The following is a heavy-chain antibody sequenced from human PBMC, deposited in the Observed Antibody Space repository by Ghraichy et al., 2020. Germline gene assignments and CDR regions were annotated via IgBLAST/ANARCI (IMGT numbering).Heavy chain of an antibody. CDR1: GYTFTSYY. CDR2: INPSGGST. CDR3: ARGVLIEYSSSFVAWFDP. J-gene: IGHJ5*02. V-gene: IGHV1-46*01. Sequence: ASVKVSCKASGYTFTSYYMHWVRQAPGQGLEWMGIINPSGGSTSYAQKFQGRVTMTRDTSTSTVYMELSSLRSEDTAVYYCARGVLIEYSSSFVAWFDPWGQGTLVTVSS. D-gene: IGHD6-6*01.